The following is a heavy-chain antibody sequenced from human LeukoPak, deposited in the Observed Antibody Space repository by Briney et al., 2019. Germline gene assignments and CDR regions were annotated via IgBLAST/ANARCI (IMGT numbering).Heavy chain of an antibody. CDR1: GYTFISYG. V-gene: IGHV1-18*01. CDR3: ARVPVFSVAVAGTFRYYFDY. Sequence: EASVKVSCKASGYTFISYGISWVRPAPGQGLEWMGWISIYNGNTNYAQKLQGRVTMTTDTSTSTAYMELRSLRSDDTAVYYCARVPVFSVAVAGTFRYYFDYWGQGTLVTVSS. D-gene: IGHD6-19*01. CDR2: ISIYNGNT. J-gene: IGHJ4*02.